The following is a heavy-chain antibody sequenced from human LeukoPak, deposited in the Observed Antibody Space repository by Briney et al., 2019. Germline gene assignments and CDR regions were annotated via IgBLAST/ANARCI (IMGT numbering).Heavy chain of an antibody. CDR3: ARERRYYYDSTQGYYFDY. J-gene: IGHJ4*02. CDR2: INPSGGST. D-gene: IGHD3-22*01. Sequence: ASVKVSCKASGYTFTSYYMHWLRQAPGQGLEWMGIINPSGGSTSYAQKFQGRVTMTRDTSTSTVYMELSSLRSEDTAVYYCARERRYYYDSTQGYYFDYWGQGTLVTVSS. V-gene: IGHV1-46*01. CDR1: GYTFTSYY.